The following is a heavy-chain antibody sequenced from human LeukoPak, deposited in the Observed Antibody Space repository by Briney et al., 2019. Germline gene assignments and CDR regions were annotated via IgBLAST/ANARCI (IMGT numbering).Heavy chain of an antibody. V-gene: IGHV4-61*02. Sequence: PSQTLSLTCTVSGGSISSGSYYWSWIRQPAGKGLEWIGRIYTSGSTNYNPSLKSRVTISVDTSKNQFSLKLSSVTAADTAVYYGGSLNYFDGVFDYGGQEPLVTVSS. CDR1: GGSISSGSYY. J-gene: IGHJ4*02. CDR3: GSLNYFDGVFDY. CDR2: IYTSGST. D-gene: IGHD3-9*01.